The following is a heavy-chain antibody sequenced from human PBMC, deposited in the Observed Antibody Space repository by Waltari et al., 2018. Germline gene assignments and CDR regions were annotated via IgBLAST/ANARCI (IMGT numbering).Heavy chain of an antibody. CDR1: GFTFGSYA. CDR3: ARGWQLQDYYFDL. D-gene: IGHD2-15*01. V-gene: IGHV3-30*04. CDR2: ISYDGKDK. Sequence: QGQLVEAGGGVVQPGRSLRVSCGASGFTFGSYAMPWVREAPGKVLEWVALISYDGKDKYYADSVKGRFTISRDNSKNTLHLQMNSLRTDDTAVFYCARGWQLQDYYFDLWGRGTLVTVSS. J-gene: IGHJ2*01.